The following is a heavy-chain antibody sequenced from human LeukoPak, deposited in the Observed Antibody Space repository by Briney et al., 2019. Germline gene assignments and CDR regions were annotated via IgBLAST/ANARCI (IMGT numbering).Heavy chain of an antibody. CDR2: ISAYNGNT. CDR3: ARHPPNQSLGAFDI. V-gene: IGHV1-18*01. J-gene: IGHJ3*02. D-gene: IGHD1-14*01. Sequence: ASVKVSCKASGYTFTSYGISWLRQAPGQGLEWMGWISAYNGNTNYAQKLQGRVTMTTDTSTSTAYMELRSLRSDDTAVYYCARHPPNQSLGAFDIRGQGTMVTVSS. CDR1: GYTFTSYG.